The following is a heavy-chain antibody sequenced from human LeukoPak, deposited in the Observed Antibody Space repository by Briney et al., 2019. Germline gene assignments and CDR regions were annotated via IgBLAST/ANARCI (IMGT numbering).Heavy chain of an antibody. CDR3: ARAQGYSYGSDY. V-gene: IGHV3-30*04. J-gene: IGHJ4*02. D-gene: IGHD5-18*01. CDR1: GFTFSSYA. Sequence: GGSLRLSCAASGFTFSSYAMHWVRQAPGKGLEWVAVISYDGSNKYYADSVKGRFTISRDNSKNTLYLQMNSLRAEDTAVYYCARAQGYSYGSDYWGQGTLVTVSS. CDR2: ISYDGSNK.